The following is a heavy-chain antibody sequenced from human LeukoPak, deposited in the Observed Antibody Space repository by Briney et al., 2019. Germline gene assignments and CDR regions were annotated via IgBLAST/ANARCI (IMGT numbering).Heavy chain of an antibody. CDR2: ISSSSSTI. V-gene: IGHV3-48*01. J-gene: IGHJ4*02. Sequence: GGSLRLSCAASGFTFSSYSMNWVRQAPGKGLEWVSYISSSSSTIYYADSVKGRFTISRDNAKNSLYLRMNSLRAEDTAVYYCARDMGTMVRGVMDYWGQGTLVTVSS. CDR3: ARDMGTMVRGVMDY. CDR1: GFTFSSYS. D-gene: IGHD3-10*01.